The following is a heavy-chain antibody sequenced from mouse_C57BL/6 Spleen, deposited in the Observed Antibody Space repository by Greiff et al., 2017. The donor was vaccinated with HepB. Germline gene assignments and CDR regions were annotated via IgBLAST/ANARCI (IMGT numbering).Heavy chain of an antibody. CDR1: GYAFSSSW. CDR2: IYPGDGDT. V-gene: IGHV1-82*01. Sequence: LQESGPELVKPGASVKISCKASGYAFSSSWMNWVKQRPGKGLEWIGRIYPGDGDTNYNGKFKGKATLTADKSSSTAYMQLSSLTSEDSAVYFCASYYYGSSYDYFDYWGQGTTLTVSS. CDR3: ASYYYGSSYDYFDY. J-gene: IGHJ2*01. D-gene: IGHD1-1*01.